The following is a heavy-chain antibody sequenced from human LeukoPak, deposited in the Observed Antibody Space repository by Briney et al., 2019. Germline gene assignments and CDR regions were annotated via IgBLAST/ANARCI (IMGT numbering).Heavy chain of an antibody. Sequence: GGSLRLSCAASGFTFSSYGMHWVRQAPGKGLEWVAFIRYDGSKKYYADSVKGRFTISRDNSKNTLYLQMNSLRAEDTAVYYCAKDNYYGSGSYFLRIYFDYWGQGALVTVSS. D-gene: IGHD3-10*01. CDR1: GFTFSSYG. J-gene: IGHJ4*02. V-gene: IGHV3-30*02. CDR2: IRYDGSKK. CDR3: AKDNYYGSGSYFLRIYFDY.